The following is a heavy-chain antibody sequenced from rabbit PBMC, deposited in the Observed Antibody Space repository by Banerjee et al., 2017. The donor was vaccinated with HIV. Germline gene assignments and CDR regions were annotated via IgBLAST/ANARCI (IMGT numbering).Heavy chain of an antibody. CDR3: VSDFNL. V-gene: IGHV1S29*01. Sequence: QEQLKETGGGLVQPGGSLTLSCKASGFDFSSYYMNWVRQAPGEGLEYIGTISTGGRAYYASWVNGRFTISKDNAQNTVFLQMTSLTAADTATYFCVSDFNLWGQGTLVTVS. J-gene: IGHJ4*01. CDR2: ISTGGRA. CDR1: GFDFSSYY.